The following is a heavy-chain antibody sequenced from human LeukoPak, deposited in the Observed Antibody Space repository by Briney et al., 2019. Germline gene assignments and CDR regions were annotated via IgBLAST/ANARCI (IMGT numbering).Heavy chain of an antibody. CDR1: GGSISSSNW. CDR3: ARYKDYDSSGYYYFRAFDI. J-gene: IGHJ3*02. CDR2: IYHSGNT. Sequence: SETLSLTCAVSGGSISSSNWWSWVRQPPGKGLEWIGEIYHSGNTNYNPSLKSRVTISVDKSKNQFSLKLSSVTAADTAVYYCARYKDYDSSGYYYFRAFDIWGQGTMVTVSS. V-gene: IGHV4-4*02. D-gene: IGHD3-22*01.